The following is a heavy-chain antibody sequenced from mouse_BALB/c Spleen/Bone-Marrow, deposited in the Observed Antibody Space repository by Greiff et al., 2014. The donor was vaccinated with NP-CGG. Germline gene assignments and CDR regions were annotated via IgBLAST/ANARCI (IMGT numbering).Heavy chain of an antibody. Sequence: DVKLQESGPELVKPGTSVKISCKTSGYSFTDYFMNWVKQSHGKSLEWIGCINPYNGDTFYNQKFKDKATLTVDKSSSTAHMELLNLTSQDSAVYYCGRWANWGQGTTLTVSS. CDR1: GYSFTDYF. CDR3: GRWAN. V-gene: IGHV1-37*01. J-gene: IGHJ2*01. CDR2: INPYNGDT.